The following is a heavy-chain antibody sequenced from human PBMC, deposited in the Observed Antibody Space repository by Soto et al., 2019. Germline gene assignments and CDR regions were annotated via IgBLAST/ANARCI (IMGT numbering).Heavy chain of an antibody. Sequence: PGGSLRLSCAASGFTFSSYGMNWVRQAPRKGLEWVSYISSSTSTTYYADSVKGRFTISRDNAKNSLYLQTNSLRDEDTAVYYCARDNRILSAWGQGTTVTVSS. CDR1: GFTFSSYG. CDR2: ISSSTSTT. J-gene: IGHJ6*02. V-gene: IGHV3-48*02. CDR3: ARDNRILSA.